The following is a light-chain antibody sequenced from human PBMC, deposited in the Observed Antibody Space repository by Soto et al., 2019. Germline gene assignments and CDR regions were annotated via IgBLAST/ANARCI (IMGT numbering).Light chain of an antibody. CDR3: QQYNTYSRT. J-gene: IGKJ1*01. V-gene: IGKV1-5*03. CDR1: QSISTY. CDR2: KAS. Sequence: DIQMTQSPSTLSASVGDRVAITCRASQSISTYLAWYQQKPGKAPKLLIYKASSLESGVPSRFSGSGSGAEFTRTISSLQPDDFATYYCQQYNTYSRTFGQGTKVEIK.